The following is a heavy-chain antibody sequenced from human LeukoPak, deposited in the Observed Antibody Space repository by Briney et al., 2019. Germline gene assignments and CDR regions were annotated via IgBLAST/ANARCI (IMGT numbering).Heavy chain of an antibody. CDR1: GYTFTDYY. D-gene: IGHD3-10*01. CDR2: INPNSGGT. Sequence: ASVKVSCKASGYTFTDYYMHWVRQAPGQGLEWMGWINPNSGGTNYARNFQGRVTMTRDTSIRTAYMELSRLRSDDTAVYYCAKDGNYYGSGRGYFDPWGQGTLVTVSS. J-gene: IGHJ5*02. V-gene: IGHV1-2*02. CDR3: AKDGNYYGSGRGYFDP.